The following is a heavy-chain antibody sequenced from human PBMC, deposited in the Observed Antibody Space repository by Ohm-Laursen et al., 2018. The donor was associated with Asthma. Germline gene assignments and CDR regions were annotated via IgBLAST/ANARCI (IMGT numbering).Heavy chain of an antibody. V-gene: IGHV7-4-1*02. CDR2: IHTDTGNP. CDR1: GYKLSDYP. CDR3: ARGRYCSGGRCYKDS. J-gene: IGHJ4*02. D-gene: IGHD2-15*01. Sequence: ASVKVSCKASGYKLSDYPMTWVRQASGQGLEWMGWIHTDTGNPTYAQGFTGRFVFSLDTSVNTAYLQISSLKTEDTAVYYCARGRYCSGGRCYKDSWGQGTLVTVSS.